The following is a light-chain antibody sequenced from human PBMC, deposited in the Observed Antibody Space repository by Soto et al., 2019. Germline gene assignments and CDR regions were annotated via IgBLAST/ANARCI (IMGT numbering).Light chain of an antibody. Sequence: DIVMTQSPDSLAVSPGGRATLSCRASQTISGTLAWYQQKPGQAPRLLIHGASTRAPGFPARFSGSGSGTDFTLTISSLQSEDFAVYYCQQYDNWSWTFGQGTKVDI. V-gene: IGKV3-15*01. CDR3: QQYDNWSWT. CDR2: GAS. J-gene: IGKJ1*01. CDR1: QTISGT.